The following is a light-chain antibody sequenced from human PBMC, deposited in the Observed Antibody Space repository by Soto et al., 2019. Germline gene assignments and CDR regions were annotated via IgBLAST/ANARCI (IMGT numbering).Light chain of an antibody. V-gene: IGKV3-11*01. CDR3: QQRTSWPIT. Sequence: EIVLTQSPATLSLSPGERATLSCRASESIRTYLAWYQQKPGQAPRLLIHETSNRATGIPARFSGSGSGTDFTLTIDSLEPEDFASHYCQQRTSWPITFGQGTRLEIK. CDR1: ESIRTY. CDR2: ETS. J-gene: IGKJ5*01.